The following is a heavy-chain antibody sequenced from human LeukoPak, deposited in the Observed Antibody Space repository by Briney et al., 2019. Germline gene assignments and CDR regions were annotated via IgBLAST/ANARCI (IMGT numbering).Heavy chain of an antibody. Sequence: GGSLRLSCAASGFTFSSYWMHWVRQAPGKGLVWVSRINSDGSSTTYADSVKGRFTISRDNAKNTLYLQMNSLRAEDTAVYYCARDTSAAGRFDPWGQGTLVTVSS. J-gene: IGHJ5*02. CDR1: GFTFSSYW. CDR3: ARDTSAAGRFDP. D-gene: IGHD6-13*01. CDR2: INSDGSST. V-gene: IGHV3-74*01.